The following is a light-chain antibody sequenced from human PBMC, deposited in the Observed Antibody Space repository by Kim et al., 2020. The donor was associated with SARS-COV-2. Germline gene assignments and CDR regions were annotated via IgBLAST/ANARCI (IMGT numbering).Light chain of an antibody. CDR3: QQSYTFPRT. V-gene: IGKV1-39*01. CDR1: QIISTS. J-gene: IGKJ1*01. Sequence: ASCGDRVTTTCRRSQIISTSLNWYQQRPGTAPKLLIYAASGLQSGVPSRFSGSGSGTDFTLTINGLQPEDFATYFCQQSYTFPRTFGQGTKVDIK. CDR2: AAS.